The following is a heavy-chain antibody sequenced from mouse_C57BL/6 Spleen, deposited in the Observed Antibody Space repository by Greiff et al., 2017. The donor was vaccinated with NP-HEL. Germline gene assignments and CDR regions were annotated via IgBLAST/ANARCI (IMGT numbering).Heavy chain of an antibody. CDR2: IDPSDSET. V-gene: IGHV1-52*01. CDR1: GYTFTSYW. D-gene: IGHD4-1*01. Sequence: QVQLKESGAELVRPGSSVKLSCKASGYTFTSYWMHWVKQRPIQGLEWIGNIDPSDSETHYNQKFKDKATLTVDKSSSTAYMQLSSLTSEDSAVYYCARRLDYWYFDVWGTGTTVTVSS. CDR3: ARRLDYWYFDV. J-gene: IGHJ1*03.